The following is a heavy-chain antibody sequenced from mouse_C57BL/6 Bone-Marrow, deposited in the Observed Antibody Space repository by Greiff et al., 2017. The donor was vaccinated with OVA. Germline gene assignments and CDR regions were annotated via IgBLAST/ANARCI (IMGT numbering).Heavy chain of an antibody. CDR2: ISYSGST. J-gene: IGHJ1*03. CDR3: ARYYGSSYGYFDV. CDR1: GYSITSYY. V-gene: IGHV3-8*01. D-gene: IGHD1-1*01. Sequence: VQLKQSGPGLAKPSQTLSLTCSVTGYSITSYYWNWIRKFPGNKLEYMGYISYSGSTYYNPSLKSRISITRDTSKNQYYLQLNSVTTEDTATYYCARYYGSSYGYFDVWGTGTTVTVSS.